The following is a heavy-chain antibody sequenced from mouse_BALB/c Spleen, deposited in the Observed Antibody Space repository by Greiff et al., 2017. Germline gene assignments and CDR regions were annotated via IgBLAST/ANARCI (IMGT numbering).Heavy chain of an antibody. Sequence: EVKLMESGPELVKPGASVKISCKASGYSFTGYFMNWVMQSHGKSLEWIGRINPYNGDTFYNQKFKGKATLTVDKSSSTAHMELRSLASEDSAVYYCARKGRYDEKAMDYWGQGTSVTVSS. CDR3: ARKGRYDEKAMDY. CDR1: GYSFTGYF. J-gene: IGHJ4*01. D-gene: IGHD2-14*01. V-gene: IGHV1-20*02. CDR2: INPYNGDT.